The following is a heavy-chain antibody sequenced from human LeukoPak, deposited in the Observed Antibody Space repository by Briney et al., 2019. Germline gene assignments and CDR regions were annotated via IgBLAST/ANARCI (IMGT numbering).Heavy chain of an antibody. J-gene: IGHJ6*03. CDR3: ARGEGGYCSSTSCNAYYMDV. CDR2: IYYSAST. D-gene: IGHD2-2*01. V-gene: IGHV4-39*07. Sequence: SETLSLTCTVSGGSISSSSYYWGWIRQPPRKGLEWIGSIYYSASTYYNPSLKSRVTISVDTSKNQFSLKLSSVTAADTAVYYCARGEGGYCSSTSCNAYYMDVWGKGTTVTVSS. CDR1: GGSISSSSYY.